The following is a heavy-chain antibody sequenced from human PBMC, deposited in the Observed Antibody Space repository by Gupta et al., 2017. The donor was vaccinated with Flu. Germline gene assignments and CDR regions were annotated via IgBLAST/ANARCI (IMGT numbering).Heavy chain of an antibody. D-gene: IGHD3-22*01. CDR1: GFTFSSYS. J-gene: IGHJ4*02. CDR3: ARDGGLVVVTSIKLDY. CDR2: ISSSSSYI. Sequence: EVQLVESGGGLVKPGGSLRLSCAASGFTFSSYSMNWVRQAPGKGLEWVSSISSSSSYIYYADSVKGRFTISRDNAKNSLYLQMNSLRAEDTAVYYCARDGGLVVVTSIKLDYWGQGTLVTVSS. V-gene: IGHV3-21*01.